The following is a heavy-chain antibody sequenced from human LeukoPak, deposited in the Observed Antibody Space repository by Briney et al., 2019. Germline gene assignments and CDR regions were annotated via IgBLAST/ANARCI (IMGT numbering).Heavy chain of an antibody. D-gene: IGHD1-1*01. J-gene: IGHJ6*03. CDR1: GFTFSDYY. CDR3: ARVRRVQYYYYYMDV. CDR2: ISSSGSTI. V-gene: IGHV3-11*01. Sequence: PGGSLRLSCAASGFTFSDYYMSWIRQAPGKELEWVSYISSSGSTIYYADSVKGRFTISRDNAKNSLYLQMNSLRAEDTAVYYCARVRRVQYYYYYMDVWGKGTTVTVSS.